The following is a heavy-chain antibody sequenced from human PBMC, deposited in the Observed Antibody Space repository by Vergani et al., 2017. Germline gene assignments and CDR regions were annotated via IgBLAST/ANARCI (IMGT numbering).Heavy chain of an antibody. Sequence: VQLVESGRGLVKPGGSLRLSCAASGFTFSDFSMSWVRQAPGKGLEWVAFIGSSGPYINYADSVKGRFIISRDNTNNSLFLQLRSLRAEDAAVYYCARDCTSGGCPDNYGMDVWGQGATVTVSS. CDR1: GFTFSDFS. D-gene: IGHD2-8*01. CDR3: ARDCTSGGCPDNYGMDV. V-gene: IGHV3-21*06. J-gene: IGHJ6*02. CDR2: IGSSGPYI.